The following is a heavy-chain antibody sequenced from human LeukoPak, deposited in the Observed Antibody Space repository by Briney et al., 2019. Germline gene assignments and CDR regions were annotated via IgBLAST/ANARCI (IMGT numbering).Heavy chain of an antibody. J-gene: IGHJ5*02. Sequence: SETLSLTCTVSGSSISSYYWSWIRQPPGKGLEWIGRIYTSGSTNYNPSLKSRVTISVDTSKNQFSLKLSSVTAADTAVYYCAREQKGHCSGGSCYLGVDPWGQGTLVTVSS. D-gene: IGHD2-15*01. CDR1: GSSISSYY. V-gene: IGHV4-4*08. CDR2: IYTSGST. CDR3: AREQKGHCSGGSCYLGVDP.